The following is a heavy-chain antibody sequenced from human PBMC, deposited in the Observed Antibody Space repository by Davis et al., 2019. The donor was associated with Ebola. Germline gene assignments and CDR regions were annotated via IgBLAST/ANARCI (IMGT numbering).Heavy chain of an antibody. CDR2: LGTSADT. CDR1: GFIFSSYV. V-gene: IGHV3-23*01. J-gene: IGHJ3*01. Sequence: GGSLRLSCAASGFIFSSYVMSWVRQAPGKGLEWVSTLGTSADTYYADSVKGRFTISRDNSKNTLHLQINSLRVEDTAMYYCVKDTSNIWFDVWGQGTLVTVSA. CDR3: VKDTSNIWFDV. D-gene: IGHD2/OR15-2a*01.